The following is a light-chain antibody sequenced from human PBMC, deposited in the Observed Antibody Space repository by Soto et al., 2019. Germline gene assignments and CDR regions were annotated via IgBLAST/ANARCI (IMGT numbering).Light chain of an antibody. CDR1: SSNIGTSSD. V-gene: IGLV1-40*01. J-gene: IGLJ2*01. Sequence: QSVLTQPPSVSGAPGQRVTISCTGSSSNIGTSSDVHWYQQLPETAAKLLIYGNNNRPSGVPDRFSGSKSGTSASLAITGLQAEDEAVYYCQSYDTSLSGVIFGGGTKLTVL. CDR2: GNN. CDR3: QSYDTSLSGVI.